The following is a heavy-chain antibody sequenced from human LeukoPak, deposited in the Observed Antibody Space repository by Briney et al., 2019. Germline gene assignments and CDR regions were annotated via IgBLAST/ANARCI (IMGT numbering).Heavy chain of an antibody. CDR3: ARWDTSSYFDY. J-gene: IGHJ4*02. D-gene: IGHD6-6*01. Sequence: WIGYIYYSGNTYYNPSLKSRVTISVDTSKNQFSLKLSSVTAADTAVYFCARWDTSSYFDYWGQGTLVTVSS. CDR2: IYYSGNT. V-gene: IGHV4-31*02.